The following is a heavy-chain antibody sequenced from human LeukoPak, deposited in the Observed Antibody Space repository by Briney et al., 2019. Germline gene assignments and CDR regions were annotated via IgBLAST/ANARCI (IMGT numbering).Heavy chain of an antibody. CDR1: GYTLTELS. CDR2: FDPEDGET. Sequence: ASVKVSCKVSGYTLTELSMHWVRQAPGKGLAWMGGFDPEDGETIYAQKFQGRVTMTEDTSTDTAYMELSSLRSEDTAVYYCATLGANNWNYNHDYWGQGTLVTVSS. CDR3: ATLGANNWNYNHDY. V-gene: IGHV1-24*01. D-gene: IGHD1-7*01. J-gene: IGHJ4*02.